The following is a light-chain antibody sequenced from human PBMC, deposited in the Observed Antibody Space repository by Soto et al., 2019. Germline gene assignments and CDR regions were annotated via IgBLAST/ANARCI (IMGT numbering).Light chain of an antibody. CDR2: DVA. V-gene: IGLV1-44*01. CDR1: SSNIGSNV. J-gene: IGLJ1*01. CDR3: VSFTSSTTYV. Sequence: QSVLTQPPSVSGTPGQRVSISCPGSSSNIGSNVVNWYQHLPGKPPILIIYDVATRPSGVSNRFSGSKSGSTASLIISRLQTEDEADYYCVSFTSSTTYVFGGGTKVTVL.